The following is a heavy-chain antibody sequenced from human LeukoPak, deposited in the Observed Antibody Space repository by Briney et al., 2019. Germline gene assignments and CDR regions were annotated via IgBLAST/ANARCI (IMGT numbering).Heavy chain of an antibody. D-gene: IGHD6-19*01. Sequence: SETLSLTCTVSGGSISSYYWSWIRQPPGEGLEWIGYIYYSGSTNYNPSLKSRVTISVDTSKNQFSLKLSSVTAADTAVYYCARVSIAVAGTEGWFDPWGQGTLVTVSS. V-gene: IGHV4-59*01. CDR1: GGSISSYY. J-gene: IGHJ5*02. CDR3: ARVSIAVAGTEGWFDP. CDR2: IYYSGST.